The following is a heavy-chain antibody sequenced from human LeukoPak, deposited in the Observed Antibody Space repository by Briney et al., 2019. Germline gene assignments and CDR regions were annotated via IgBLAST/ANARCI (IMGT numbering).Heavy chain of an antibody. CDR2: INHSGGT. J-gene: IGHJ4*02. Sequence: SETLSLTCAVYGGSFSGYYWNWIRRPPGKGLEWVGEINHSGGTTYNPSLTSRITKSVDTSKNQFSLKLSSVTAADTAVYYCATSPATSRNYWGQGTLVTVSS. V-gene: IGHV4-34*01. D-gene: IGHD2-15*01. CDR3: ATSPATSRNY. CDR1: GGSFSGYY.